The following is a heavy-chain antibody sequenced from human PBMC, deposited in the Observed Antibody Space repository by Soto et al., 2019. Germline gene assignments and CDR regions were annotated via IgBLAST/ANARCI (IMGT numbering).Heavy chain of an antibody. D-gene: IGHD2-8*01. CDR2: FDPEDGET. J-gene: IGHJ3*02. CDR3: ATSRDCTNGVCYNWASAFDI. V-gene: IGHV1-24*01. CDR1: GYTLTELS. Sequence: ASVKVSCKVSGYTLTELSMHWVRQAPGKGLEWMGGFDPEDGETIYAQKFQGRVTMTEDTSTDTAYMELSSLRSEDTAVYYCATSRDCTNGVCYNWASAFDIWGQGTMVTVSS.